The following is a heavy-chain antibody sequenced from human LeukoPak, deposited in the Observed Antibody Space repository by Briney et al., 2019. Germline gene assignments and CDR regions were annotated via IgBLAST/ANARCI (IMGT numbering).Heavy chain of an antibody. D-gene: IGHD2-21*02. CDR1: GYTFTSYA. Sequence: ASVTVSCKASGYTFTSYAMHWVRQAPGQRLECMGWINTGNGNTKYSQKFQGRVTITRDTSASTAYMDLSSLRSEDTAVYYCARNTETAIPLPYYFDYWGQGTLVTVSS. V-gene: IGHV1-3*04. J-gene: IGHJ4*02. CDR3: ARNTETAIPLPYYFDY. CDR2: INTGNGNT.